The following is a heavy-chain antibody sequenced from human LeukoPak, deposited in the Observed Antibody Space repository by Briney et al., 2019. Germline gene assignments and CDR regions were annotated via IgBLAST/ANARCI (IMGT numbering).Heavy chain of an antibody. J-gene: IGHJ6*02. Sequence: PGGSLRLSCAASGFRFDGFAMHWVRQAPGKGLEWVAGVTWNSGNIGYGDSVKGRFIISRDNAKRSLYLEMNSLRPEDTALYYCAKDVGLGNYYGTDVWGQGTMVTVSS. CDR3: AKDVGLGNYYGTDV. CDR2: VTWNSGNI. CDR1: GFRFDGFA. D-gene: IGHD3-16*01. V-gene: IGHV3-9*01.